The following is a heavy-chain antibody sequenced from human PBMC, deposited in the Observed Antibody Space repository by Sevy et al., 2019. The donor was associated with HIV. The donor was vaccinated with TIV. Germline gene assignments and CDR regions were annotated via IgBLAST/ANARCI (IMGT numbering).Heavy chain of an antibody. CDR2: IYYSGST. J-gene: IGHJ5*02. V-gene: IGHV4-39*01. CDR3: ARHKKGWFDP. CDR1: GGSISSSSYY. Sequence: SETLSLTCTVSGGSISSSSYYWGWIRQPPGKGLEWIGSIYYSGSTYYNPSLKSRVTISVDTSKNQFSLKLGSVTAADTAVYYCARHKKGWFDPWGQGTLVTVSS.